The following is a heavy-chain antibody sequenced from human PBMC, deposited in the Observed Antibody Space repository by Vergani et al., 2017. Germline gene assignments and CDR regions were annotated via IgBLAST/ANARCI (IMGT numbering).Heavy chain of an antibody. CDR3: ARRTTMVRGVLEIARYYFDY. CDR2: MYHSGST. D-gene: IGHD3-10*01. CDR1: GASVNSYY. V-gene: IGHV4-59*08. Sequence: QVKLQESGPGLVKPSETLSLTCTVSGASVNSYYWSWIRQPPGKELEWIGYMYHSGSTNYNPSLETRVTISGDTSKNQFSLKLSSVTAADTAVYYCARRTTMVRGVLEIARYYFDYWGQGTLVTVSS. J-gene: IGHJ4*02.